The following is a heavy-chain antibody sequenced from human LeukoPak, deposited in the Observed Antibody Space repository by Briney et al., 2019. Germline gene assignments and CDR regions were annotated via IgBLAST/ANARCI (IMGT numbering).Heavy chain of an antibody. CDR2: INHSGST. Sequence: SETLSLTCAVYGGSFSGYYWSWIRQPPGKWLECIGEINHSGSTNYNPSPKRRVTISVDTSKNQFSLKLSSVTAADTAVYYCAIDTLGYCSSTSCYSGKDYYYYYMDVWGKGTTVTVSS. J-gene: IGHJ6*03. D-gene: IGHD2-2*01. CDR3: AIDTLGYCSSTSCYSGKDYYYYYMDV. V-gene: IGHV4-34*01. CDR1: GGSFSGYY.